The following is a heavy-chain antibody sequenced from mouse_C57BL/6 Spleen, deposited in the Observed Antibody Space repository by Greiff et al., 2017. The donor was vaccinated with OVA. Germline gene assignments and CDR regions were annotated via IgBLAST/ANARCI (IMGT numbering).Heavy chain of an antibody. V-gene: IGHV1-42*01. CDR1: GYSFTGYY. CDR3: ARKLGEAY. CDR2: INPSTGGT. D-gene: IGHD4-1*01. Sequence: EVKLLESGPELVKPGASVKISCKASGYSFTGYYMNWVKQSPEKSLEWIGEINPSTGGTTYNQKFKAKATLTVDKSSSTAYMQLKSLTSEDSAVYYCARKLGEAYWGQGTLVTVSA. J-gene: IGHJ3*01.